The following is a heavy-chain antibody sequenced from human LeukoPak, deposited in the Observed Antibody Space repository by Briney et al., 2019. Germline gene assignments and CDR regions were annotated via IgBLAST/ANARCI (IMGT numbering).Heavy chain of an antibody. J-gene: IGHJ6*03. D-gene: IGHD6-19*01. Sequence: ASVKVSCKASGYTFTGYYMHWVRQAPGQGLEWMGWINPNSGGTNYAQKFQGRVTITRNTSISTAYMELSSLRSEDTAVYYCARAVAGADYYYYYMDVWGKGTTVTVSS. V-gene: IGHV1-2*02. CDR1: GYTFTGYY. CDR2: INPNSGGT. CDR3: ARAVAGADYYYYYMDV.